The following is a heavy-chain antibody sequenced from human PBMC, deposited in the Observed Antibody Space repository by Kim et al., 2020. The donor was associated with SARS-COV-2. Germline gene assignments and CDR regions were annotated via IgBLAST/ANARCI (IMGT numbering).Heavy chain of an antibody. V-gene: IGHV1-18*04. CDR3: AREPTSNYYGSGSYYNE. D-gene: IGHD3-10*01. CDR2: ISAYNGNT. Sequence: ASVKVSCKASGYTFTSYGISWVRQAPGQGLEWMGWISAYNGNTNYAQKLQGRVTMTTDTSTSTAYMELRSLRSDDTAVYYCAREPTSNYYGSGSYYNEWGQGTLVTVSS. CDR1: GYTFTSYG. J-gene: IGHJ4*02.